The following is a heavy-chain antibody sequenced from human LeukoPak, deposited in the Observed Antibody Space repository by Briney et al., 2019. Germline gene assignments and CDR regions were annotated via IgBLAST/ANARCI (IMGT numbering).Heavy chain of an antibody. Sequence: GASVKVSCKASGYTFTSYGISWVRQAPGQGLEWMGWISAYNGNTNYAQKLQGRVTITADKSTSTAYMELSSLSSEDTAVYYCARDYYYDSSGYHGAFDIWGQGTMVTVSS. CDR2: ISAYNGNT. J-gene: IGHJ3*02. D-gene: IGHD3-22*01. CDR1: GYTFTSYG. V-gene: IGHV1-18*01. CDR3: ARDYYYDSSGYHGAFDI.